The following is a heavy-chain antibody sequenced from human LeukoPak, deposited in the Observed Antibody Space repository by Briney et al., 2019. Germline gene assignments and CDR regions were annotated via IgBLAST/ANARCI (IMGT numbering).Heavy chain of an antibody. CDR1: GFSFDDYA. D-gene: IGHD6-13*01. Sequence: PGGSLRLSCAASGFSFDDYAMYWVRQAPGKGLEWVSGISYNSGDIGYADSVKGRFTISRDNAKNSLYLQMTSLRAEDTALYYCAKDVRGSSWYYFDYWGQGTLVTVSS. CDR3: AKDVRGSSWYYFDY. J-gene: IGHJ4*02. V-gene: IGHV3-9*01. CDR2: ISYNSGDI.